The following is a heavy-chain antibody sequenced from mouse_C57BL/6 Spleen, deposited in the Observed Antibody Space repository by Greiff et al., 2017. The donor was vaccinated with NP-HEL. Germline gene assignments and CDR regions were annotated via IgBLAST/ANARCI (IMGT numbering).Heavy chain of an antibody. CDR1: GYSFTSYY. D-gene: IGHD1-1*01. CDR2: IYPGSGNT. J-gene: IGHJ4*01. V-gene: IGHV1-66*01. Sequence: QVQLQQSGPELVKPGASVKISCKASGYSFTSYYIHWVKQRPGQGLEWIGWIYPGSGNTKYNEKFKGKATLTADTSSSTAYMQLSSLTSEDSAVYCCARLRYYGSSDDYAMDYWGQGTSVTVSS. CDR3: ARLRYYGSSDDYAMDY.